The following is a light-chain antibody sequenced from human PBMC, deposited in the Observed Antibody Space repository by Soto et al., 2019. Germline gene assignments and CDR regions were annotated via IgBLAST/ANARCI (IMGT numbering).Light chain of an antibody. CDR1: QSVSSN. V-gene: IGKV3-15*01. Sequence: EIVMTQSPATLSVSPGERATLSCRASQSVSSNLAWYQQKPGQAPRLLIYGASTRATGIPARFSGSGSGTEFTLTIGSLQAEDFAVYYCQQYNNWPLTFCGGTKVEIK. CDR2: GAS. CDR3: QQYNNWPLT. J-gene: IGKJ4*01.